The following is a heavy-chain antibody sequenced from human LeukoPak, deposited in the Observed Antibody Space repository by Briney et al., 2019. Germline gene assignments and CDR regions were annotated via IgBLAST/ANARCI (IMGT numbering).Heavy chain of an antibody. CDR3: AKAPVTSCRGAYCYPFDS. Sequence: GGSLRLSCAASGFTFDDYAMHWVRQAPGKGLEWVSGISWNSGSIGYADSVKGRFTISRDNAKNSLYLQMNSLRAEDAAVYFCAKAPVTSCRGAYCYPFDSWGQGTLVTVSS. J-gene: IGHJ4*02. V-gene: IGHV3-9*01. D-gene: IGHD2-21*01. CDR1: GFTFDDYA. CDR2: ISWNSGSI.